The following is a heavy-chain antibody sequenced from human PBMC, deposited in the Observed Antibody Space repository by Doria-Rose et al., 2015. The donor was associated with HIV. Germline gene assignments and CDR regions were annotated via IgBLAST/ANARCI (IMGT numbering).Heavy chain of an antibody. D-gene: IGHD6-13*01. Sequence: QITLKESGPVLVKPTETLTLTCTVSGVSLSSPGMGVSWIRQPPGKALEWLANIFSDDERSYKPSLKSRLTIPRGTSKSQVVLTMTDMDPVDTATYYCARIKSSRWYHKYYFDFWGQGTLV. CDR3: ARIKSSRWYHKYYFDF. V-gene: IGHV2-26*01. CDR2: IFSDDER. CDR1: GVSLSSPGMG. J-gene: IGHJ4*02.